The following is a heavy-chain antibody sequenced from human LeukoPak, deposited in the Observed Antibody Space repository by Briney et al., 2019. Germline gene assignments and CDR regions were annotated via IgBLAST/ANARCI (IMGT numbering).Heavy chain of an antibody. Sequence: SVKVSCKASGYTFTGYYMHWVRQAPGQGLEWMGGIIPIFGTANYAQKFQGRVTITADESTSTAYMELSSLRSEDTAVYYCARESDIVVVPAAAPYGMDVWGQGTTVTVSS. CDR2: IIPIFGTA. CDR1: GYTFTGYY. V-gene: IGHV1-69*13. J-gene: IGHJ6*02. CDR3: ARESDIVVVPAAAPYGMDV. D-gene: IGHD2-2*01.